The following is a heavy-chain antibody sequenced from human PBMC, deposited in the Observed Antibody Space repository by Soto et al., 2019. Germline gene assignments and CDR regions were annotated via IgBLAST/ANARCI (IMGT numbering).Heavy chain of an antibody. Sequence: QLQLQESGSGLVKPSQTLSLTCAVSGGSISSGGYSWSWIRQPPGKGLEWIGYIYHSGSTYYNPSLKGRVTISVDRSKNQFSLKLSSVTAADTAVYYCARGGIVLVPAAMGWFDPWGQGTLVTVSS. D-gene: IGHD2-2*01. CDR1: GGSISSGGYS. CDR3: ARGGIVLVPAAMGWFDP. V-gene: IGHV4-30-2*01. CDR2: IYHSGST. J-gene: IGHJ5*02.